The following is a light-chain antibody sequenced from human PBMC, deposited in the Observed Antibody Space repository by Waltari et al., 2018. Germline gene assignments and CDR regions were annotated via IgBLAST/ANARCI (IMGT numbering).Light chain of an antibody. Sequence: DIVMTQSPDSLAVSLVERAPINCKSRQSLLYSANNKNYVAWYQQKPGQAPELLIYWASTRESGVPDRFSGSGSGTDFTLTISSLQAEDVAAYYCQQYYTTPLTFGGGTKVEIK. CDR1: QSLLYSANNKNY. V-gene: IGKV4-1*01. J-gene: IGKJ4*01. CDR3: QQYYTTPLT. CDR2: WAS.